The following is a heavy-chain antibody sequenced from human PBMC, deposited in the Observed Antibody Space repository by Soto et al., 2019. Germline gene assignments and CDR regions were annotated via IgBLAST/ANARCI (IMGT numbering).Heavy chain of an antibody. CDR2: IYSGGST. D-gene: IGHD2-15*01. CDR3: ARSLGVAATSGMDV. CDR1: GFTVSSNY. Sequence: GGSLRLSCAASGFTVSSNYMSWVRQAPGKGLEWVSVIYSGGSTYYADSVKGRFTISRDNSKNTLYLQMNSLRAEDTAVYYCARSLGVAATSGMDVWGQGTTVTVSS. J-gene: IGHJ6*02. V-gene: IGHV3-53*01.